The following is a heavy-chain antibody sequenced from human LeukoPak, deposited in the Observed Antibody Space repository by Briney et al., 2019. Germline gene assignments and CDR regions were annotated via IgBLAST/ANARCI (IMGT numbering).Heavy chain of an antibody. D-gene: IGHD3-22*01. CDR2: IGGSCGST. Sequence: GGSLRLSCAASGFTFSTHGMSWVRQAPGKGLEWVSAIGGSCGSTYYADSMKGRFTISRDNSKNTLYLEMNSLRAEDTAVYYCARDRYYDSSGYYYYYGMDVWGQGTTVTVSS. CDR1: GFTFSTHG. V-gene: IGHV3-23*01. J-gene: IGHJ6*02. CDR3: ARDRYYDSSGYYYYYGMDV.